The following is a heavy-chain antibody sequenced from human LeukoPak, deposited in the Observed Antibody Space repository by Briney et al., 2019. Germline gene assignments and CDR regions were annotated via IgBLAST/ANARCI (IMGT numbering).Heavy chain of an antibody. V-gene: IGHV1-69*05. CDR1: GGTFSSYA. CDR2: IIPIFGTA. D-gene: IGHD3-22*01. Sequence: SVKVSCKASGGTFSSYAISWVRQAPGQGLEWMGGIIPIFGTANYAQKFQGRVTITTDESTSTAYMELSSLRSEDTAVYYCARTHYYDSYFDYWGQGTLVTVSS. CDR3: ARTHYYDSYFDY. J-gene: IGHJ4*02.